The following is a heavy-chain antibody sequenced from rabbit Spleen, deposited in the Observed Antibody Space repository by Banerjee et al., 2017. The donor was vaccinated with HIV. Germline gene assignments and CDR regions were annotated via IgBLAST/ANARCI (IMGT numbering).Heavy chain of an antibody. CDR1: GFSFSSSYD. CDR3: ARGYTDYATSRLDL. CDR2: IYTGNGKT. V-gene: IGHV1S40*01. D-gene: IGHD6-1*01. Sequence: QSLEESGGDLVKPGASLTLTCTASGFSFSSSYDMCWVRQAPGKGLEWIGCIYTGNGKTYYASWAKGRFTISKSSSTTVTLQMTSLTAADTATYFCARGYTDYATSRLDLWGPGTLVTVS. J-gene: IGHJ3*01.